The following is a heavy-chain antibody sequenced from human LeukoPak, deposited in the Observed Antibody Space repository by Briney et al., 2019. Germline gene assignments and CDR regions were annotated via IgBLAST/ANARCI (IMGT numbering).Heavy chain of an antibody. J-gene: IGHJ4*02. D-gene: IGHD3-10*01. Sequence: GGSLRLSCAASGFTFSSYVMNWVRQAPGKGLELVSSISGTGGTTYYADSVKGRFTISRDNSKNTLYLQMNSLRAEDTAVYYCAKTPLVRGALDYWGQGTLVTVSS. CDR2: ISGTGGTT. CDR1: GFTFSSYV. V-gene: IGHV3-23*01. CDR3: AKTPLVRGALDY.